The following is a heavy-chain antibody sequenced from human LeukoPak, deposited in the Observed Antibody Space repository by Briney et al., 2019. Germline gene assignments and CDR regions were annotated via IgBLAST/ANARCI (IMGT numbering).Heavy chain of an antibody. D-gene: IGHD3/OR15-3a*01. CDR1: GFTFSSYA. J-gene: IGHJ4*02. Sequence: GGSLRLSCAVSGFTFSSYAMTWVRQAPGKGLEWVSSSSGSGGSTYYADSMKGRFTISRHNSKNMVYLQMNSLRAEDTAVYYCAKGGDFWTGYPDHWGRGTLVIVSS. CDR2: SSGSGGST. CDR3: AKGGDFWTGYPDH. V-gene: IGHV3-23*01.